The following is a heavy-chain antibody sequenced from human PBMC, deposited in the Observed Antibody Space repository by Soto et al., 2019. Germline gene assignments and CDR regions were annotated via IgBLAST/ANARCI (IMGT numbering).Heavy chain of an antibody. Sequence: EVQLVESGGGLVQPGGSLRLSCAASGFTFSSYEMNWVRQAPGKGLEWVSYISSSGSTIYYADSVKGRFTISRDNAKNSLYLQMNSLRAEDTAVYYCARYATPHYYDSCGCFDYWGQGTLVTVSS. CDR3: ARYATPHYYDSCGCFDY. CDR2: ISSSGSTI. V-gene: IGHV3-48*03. D-gene: IGHD3-22*01. J-gene: IGHJ4*02. CDR1: GFTFSSYE.